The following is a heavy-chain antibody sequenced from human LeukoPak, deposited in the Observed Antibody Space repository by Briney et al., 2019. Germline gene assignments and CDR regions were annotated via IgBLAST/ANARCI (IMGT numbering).Heavy chain of an antibody. D-gene: IGHD3-16*01. J-gene: IGHJ1*01. CDR3: AKDDDWGRFNH. V-gene: IGHV4-59*01. CDR1: GGSISSYY. Sequence: PSETLSLTCTVSGGSISSYYWSWIRQPPGKGLEWIGYIYYSGSTNYNPSLKSRVTISVDTSKNQFSLKLSSVTAADTAMYYCAKDDDWGRFNHWGQGTLVTVSS. CDR2: IYYSGST.